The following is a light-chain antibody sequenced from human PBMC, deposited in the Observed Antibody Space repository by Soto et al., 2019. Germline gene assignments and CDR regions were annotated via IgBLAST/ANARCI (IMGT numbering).Light chain of an antibody. CDR1: QGISTF. V-gene: IGKV1-9*01. Sequence: DIQLTQSPSFLSASVGDRVTITCRASQGISTFFAWYQQKPGKAPQLLIYHVSTLQSGVPSRFSGSGSGTEFTLTISSLQPEDFATYFCQQLDTYPLTFGGGTKVEIK. CDR2: HVS. CDR3: QQLDTYPLT. J-gene: IGKJ4*01.